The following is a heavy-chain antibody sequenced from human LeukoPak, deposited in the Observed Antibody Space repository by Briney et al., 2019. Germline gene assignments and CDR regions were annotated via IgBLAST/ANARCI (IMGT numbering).Heavy chain of an antibody. CDR3: AKGSSDWSGPTGVFDY. Sequence: GGSLRLSCAASGFIFSNYAMSWVRQAPGKGPEWVSAISGSGGSTYHADSVKGRFTISRDNSKNTLYLQMNSLRVEDTAVYYCAKGSSDWSGPTGVFDYWGQGTLVTVSS. CDR1: GFIFSNYA. V-gene: IGHV3-23*01. J-gene: IGHJ4*02. CDR2: ISGSGGST. D-gene: IGHD1-1*01.